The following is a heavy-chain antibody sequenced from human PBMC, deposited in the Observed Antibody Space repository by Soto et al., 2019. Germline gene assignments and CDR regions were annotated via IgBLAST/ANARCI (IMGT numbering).Heavy chain of an antibody. CDR2: INPNSGGT. CDR1: GGTFTGYY. Sequence: ASVKVSCKASGGTFTGYYMHWVRQAPGQGLEWMGWINPNSGGTNYAQKFQGRVTMTRDTSISTAYMELSRLRSDDTAVYYCARDGRPFDSYNFDYWGQGTLVTVSS. J-gene: IGHJ4*02. V-gene: IGHV1-2*02. D-gene: IGHD5-18*01. CDR3: ARDGRPFDSYNFDY.